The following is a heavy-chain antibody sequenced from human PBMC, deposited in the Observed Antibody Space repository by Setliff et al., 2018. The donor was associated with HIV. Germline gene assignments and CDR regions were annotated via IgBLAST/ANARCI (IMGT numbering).Heavy chain of an antibody. CDR2: INPSGGTT. D-gene: IGHD3-22*01. CDR1: GYSFTSYY. CDR3: ARDWEARADYYDTSGQAQYFQH. J-gene: IGHJ1*01. V-gene: IGHV1-46*01. Sequence: ASVKVSCKASGYSFTSYYVHWVRQAPGQGLEWMGIINPSGGTTSYAQKFQGGVTMTRDTSTSTVYMELSSLRSEDTAVYYCARDWEARADYYDTSGQAQYFQHWGQGTLVTVS.